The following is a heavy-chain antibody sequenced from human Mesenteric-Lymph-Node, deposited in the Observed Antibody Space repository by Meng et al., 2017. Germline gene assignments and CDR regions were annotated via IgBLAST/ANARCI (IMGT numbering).Heavy chain of an antibody. CDR2: ISGSGGST. V-gene: IGHV3-23*01. D-gene: IGHD1-26*01. Sequence: GGSLRLSCAASGFTFSSYAMSWVRQAPGKGLEWVSAISGSGGSTYYADSVKGRFTISRDNAKNSLYLQMNSLRAEDTAVYYCARGQWELPRLTDYWGQGTLVTVSS. CDR1: GFTFSSYA. CDR3: ARGQWELPRLTDY. J-gene: IGHJ4*02.